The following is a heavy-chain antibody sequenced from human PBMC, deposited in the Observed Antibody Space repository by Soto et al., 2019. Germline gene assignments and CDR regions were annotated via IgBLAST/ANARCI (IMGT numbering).Heavy chain of an antibody. CDR3: ARTRYCSSTSCHYHDAFDI. CDR1: GGSFSGYY. J-gene: IGHJ3*02. CDR2: INHSGST. Sequence: QVQLQQWGAGLLKPSETLSLTCAVYGGSFSGYYWSWIRQPPGKGLEWIGEINHSGSTNYNPSLKSRVTISVDTAKNQFSLKLSSVTAADTAVYYCARTRYCSSTSCHYHDAFDIWGQGTMVTVSS. V-gene: IGHV4-34*01. D-gene: IGHD2-2*01.